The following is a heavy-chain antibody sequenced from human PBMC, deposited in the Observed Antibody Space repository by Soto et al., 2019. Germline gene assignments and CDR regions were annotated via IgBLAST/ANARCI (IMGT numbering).Heavy chain of an antibody. CDR3: AKDSGIYGMHV. V-gene: IGHV3-30*18. CDR2: ISYDGSNK. CDR1: GFTFSSYG. J-gene: IGHJ6*02. Sequence: QVQLVESGGGVVQPGRSLRLSCAASGFTFSSYGMHWVRQAPGKGLEWVAVISYDGSNKYYADSVKGRFTISRDNSKNTLYLQMNSLRAEDTAVYYCAKDSGIYGMHVWGQRTTVTVSS.